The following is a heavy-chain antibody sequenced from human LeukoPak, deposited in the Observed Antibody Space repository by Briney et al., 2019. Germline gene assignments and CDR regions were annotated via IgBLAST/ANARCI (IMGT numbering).Heavy chain of an antibody. CDR3: AKGDYGDYYFDY. J-gene: IGHJ4*02. CDR2: ITRSSTTI. V-gene: IGHV3-48*01. CDR1: GLTFSSYA. D-gene: IGHD4-17*01. Sequence: PGGSLRLSCAASGLTFSSYAMHWVRQAPGKGLEWVSYITRSSTTIYYADSVKGRFAISRDNYKNTLYLQMNSLRAEDTAVYYCAKGDYGDYYFDYWGQGTLVTVSS.